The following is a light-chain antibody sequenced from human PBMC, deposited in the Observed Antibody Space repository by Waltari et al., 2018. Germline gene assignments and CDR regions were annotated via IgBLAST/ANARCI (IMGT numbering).Light chain of an antibody. Sequence: DIEMTQSPDSLGVSLGERATITCKSSQSLFYSPKNKNYLAWYQQKRGQPPRLLISWASTRESGVPDRFSGSGSGTYFTLTISSLQPEDFATYYCQQRHSYPITFGQGTRLDIK. CDR2: WAS. CDR3: QQRHSYPIT. V-gene: IGKV4-1*01. CDR1: QSLFYSPKNKNY. J-gene: IGKJ5*01.